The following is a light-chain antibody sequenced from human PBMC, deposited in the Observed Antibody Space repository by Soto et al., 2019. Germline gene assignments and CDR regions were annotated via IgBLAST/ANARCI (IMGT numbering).Light chain of an antibody. J-gene: IGKJ5*01. CDR2: GAS. CDR3: QKYNDWPIN. CDR1: QNLRTN. V-gene: IGKV3-15*01. Sequence: DIVIAQSPATLAVPSGEGDNLSCKASQNLRTNLAWYQHKPGQAPRLLIYGASTRATGIPARFSGSGSGTEFTLTISSLQSEDFAIYYCQKYNDWPINFGQGTRREIK.